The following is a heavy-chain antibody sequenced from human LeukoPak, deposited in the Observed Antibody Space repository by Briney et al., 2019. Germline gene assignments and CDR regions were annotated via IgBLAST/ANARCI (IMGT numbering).Heavy chain of an antibody. J-gene: IGHJ6*02. CDR1: GYTFTSYG. CDR3: ARSMVRGAAYYYYGMDV. Sequence: ASVKVSCKASGYTFTSYGFSWVRQAPGQGLEWMGWISAYNGNTNYAQKLQGRVTMTTDTSTSTAYMELRSLRSDDTAVYYCARSMVRGAAYYYYGMDVWGQGTTVTVSS. V-gene: IGHV1-18*01. D-gene: IGHD3-10*01. CDR2: ISAYNGNT.